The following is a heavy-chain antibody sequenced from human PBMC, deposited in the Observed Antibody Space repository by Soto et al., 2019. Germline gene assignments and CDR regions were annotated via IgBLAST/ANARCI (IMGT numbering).Heavy chain of an antibody. CDR2: IYHSGVT. J-gene: IGHJ5*02. D-gene: IGHD6-19*01. CDR3: AGMPYTSGLRFDP. V-gene: IGHV4-30-2*01. CDR1: GDSSSTSTYS. Sequence: SETLSLTCSFCGDSSSTSTYSWSWIRQPPGKALEWVGFIYHSGVTSYNPSLNGRVSISLDMSNSQCTLNLRSVTAADTAVYYCAGMPYTSGLRFDPWGPGTLVTVSS.